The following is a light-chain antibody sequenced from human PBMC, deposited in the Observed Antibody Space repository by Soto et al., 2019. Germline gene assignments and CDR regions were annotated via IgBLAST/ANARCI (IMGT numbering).Light chain of an antibody. J-gene: IGLJ2*01. CDR2: EVT. V-gene: IGLV2-14*01. Sequence: QSALTQPASVSGSPGQSITISCTGTSSDVGGYNYVSWYQQHPGKAPKLMIFEVTNRPSGVSHRFSGSKSGNTASLTISGLQAEDEADYYCSSYTSNSALPVVFGGGTKLTV. CDR3: SSYTSNSALPVV. CDR1: SSDVGGYNY.